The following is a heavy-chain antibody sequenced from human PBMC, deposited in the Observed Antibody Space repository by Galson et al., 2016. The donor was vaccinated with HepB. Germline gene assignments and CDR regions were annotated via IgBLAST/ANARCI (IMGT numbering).Heavy chain of an antibody. CDR1: GGSVSYYY. CDR3: ARGTVPAGRGSLTFDP. Sequence: ETLSLTCAVYGGSVSYYYCNWIRQPPGRGLEWIGEINHSGSTNSNPSLKSRVTMSVDTSNNQFSLKLTSVTAADTAVYYCARGTVPAGRGSLTFDPWGQGTLVTVSS. J-gene: IGHJ5*02. V-gene: IGHV4-34*01. CDR2: INHSGST. D-gene: IGHD2-2*01.